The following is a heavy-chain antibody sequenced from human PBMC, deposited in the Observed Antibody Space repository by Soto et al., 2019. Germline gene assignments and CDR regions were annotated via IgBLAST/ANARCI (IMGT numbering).Heavy chain of an antibody. D-gene: IGHD2-2*02. CDR2: INSDGSST. V-gene: IGHV3-74*01. CDR3: ATLYSLYGMDV. CDR1: GFTFSSYW. J-gene: IGHJ6*02. Sequence: GGSLRLSCAASGFTFSSYWMHWVRQAPGKGLVWVSRINSDGSSTSYADSVKGRFTISRDNAKNTLYLQMNSLRAEDTAVYYCATLYSLYGMDVWGQGTTVTVSS.